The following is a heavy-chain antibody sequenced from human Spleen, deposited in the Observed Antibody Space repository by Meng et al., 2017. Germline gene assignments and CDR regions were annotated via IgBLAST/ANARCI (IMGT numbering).Heavy chain of an antibody. Sequence: GESLKISCEASGFTFSDYYMSWIRQAPGKGLEWVSYISSSGSTIYYADSVKGRFTISRDNAKNSLYLQMNSLRAEDTAVYYCARDADWVIFDHWGQGALVTVSS. CDR3: ARDADWVIFDH. V-gene: IGHV3-11*04. J-gene: IGHJ4*02. CDR2: ISSSGSTI. D-gene: IGHD3-9*01. CDR1: GFTFSDYY.